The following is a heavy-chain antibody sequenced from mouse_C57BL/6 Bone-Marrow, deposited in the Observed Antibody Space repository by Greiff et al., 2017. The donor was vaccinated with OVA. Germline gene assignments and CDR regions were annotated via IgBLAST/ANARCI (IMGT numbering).Heavy chain of an antibody. Sequence: VQRVESGPGLVQPSQSLSITCTVSGFSLTSYGVHWVRQSPGKGLEWLGVIWSGGSTDYNAAFISRLSISKDNSKSQVFFKMNSLQADDTAIYYCARKGDWGDWYFDVWGTGTTVTVSS. D-gene: IGHD4-1*01. J-gene: IGHJ1*03. V-gene: IGHV2-2*01. CDR3: ARKGDWGDWYFDV. CDR1: GFSLTSYG. CDR2: IWSGGST.